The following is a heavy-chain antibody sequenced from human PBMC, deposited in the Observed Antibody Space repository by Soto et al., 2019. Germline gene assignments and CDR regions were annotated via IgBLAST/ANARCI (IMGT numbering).Heavy chain of an antibody. J-gene: IGHJ5*02. D-gene: IGHD3-3*01. CDR2: ISSSSSYI. V-gene: IGHV3-21*01. Sequence: EVQLVESGGGLVKPGGSLRLSCAASGFTFSSYSMNWVRQAPGKGLEWVSSISSSSSYIYYADSVKGRFTISRDNAKNSLYLQMNSLRAEDTAVYYCAREDLGGLRFLEWVWGGNWFDPWGQGTLVTVSS. CDR1: GFTFSSYS. CDR3: AREDLGGLRFLEWVWGGNWFDP.